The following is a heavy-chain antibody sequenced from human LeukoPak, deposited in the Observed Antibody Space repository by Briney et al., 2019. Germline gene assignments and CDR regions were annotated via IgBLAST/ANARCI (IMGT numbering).Heavy chain of an antibody. Sequence: SETLSLTCTVSGGSISSYYWSWIRQPPRKGLGWIGYIYYSGSTNYNPSLKSRVTISVDTSKNQFSLKLSSVTAADTAVYYCARDPLLRFFGIPTPGAFDIWGQGTMVTVSS. CDR2: IYYSGST. CDR1: GGSISSYY. J-gene: IGHJ3*02. D-gene: IGHD3-3*01. V-gene: IGHV4-59*01. CDR3: ARDPLLRFFGIPTPGAFDI.